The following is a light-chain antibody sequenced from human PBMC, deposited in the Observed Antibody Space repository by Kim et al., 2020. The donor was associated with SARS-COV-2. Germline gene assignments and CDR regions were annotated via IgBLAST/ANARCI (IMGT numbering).Light chain of an antibody. CDR2: QDS. Sequence: VSPGQTASITCSGDKLGDKYACWYQQKPGQSPVLVIYQDSKRPSGIPERFSGSNSGNTATLTISGTQAMDEADYYCQAWDSSTGVVFGGGTKLTVL. J-gene: IGLJ2*01. CDR3: QAWDSSTGVV. CDR1: KLGDKY. V-gene: IGLV3-1*01.